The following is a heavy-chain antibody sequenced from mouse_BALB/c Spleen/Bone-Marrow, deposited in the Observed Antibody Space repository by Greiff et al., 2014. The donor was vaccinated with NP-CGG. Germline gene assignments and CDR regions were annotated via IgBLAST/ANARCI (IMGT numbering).Heavy chain of an antibody. CDR3: TLYYGSNYWFAY. D-gene: IGHD1-1*01. Sequence: EVQRVESGGGLVQPGGSMKLSCVASGFTFSNFWMSWVRQSPEKGLEWVAEIRLKSDNYATHCAESVKGKSTISRDDSKSRLYLQMNSLRTEDTGIYYCTLYYGSNYWFAYWGQGTLVTVSA. CDR2: IRLKSDNYAT. J-gene: IGHJ3*01. V-gene: IGHV6-6*02. CDR1: GFTFSNFW.